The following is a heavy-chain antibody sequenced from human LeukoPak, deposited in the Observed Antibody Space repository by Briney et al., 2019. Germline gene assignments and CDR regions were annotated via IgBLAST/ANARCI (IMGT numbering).Heavy chain of an antibody. Sequence: PSETLSLTCTVSGGSISSGGYYWSWIRQHPGKGLEWIGYIYYSGSTYYNPSLKSRVTISVDTSKNQFSLKLSSVTAADTAVYYCARDWGPGFQRYYGMDVWGQGTTVTISS. V-gene: IGHV4-31*03. CDR2: IYYSGST. D-gene: IGHD3-16*01. CDR1: GGSISSGGYY. J-gene: IGHJ6*02. CDR3: ARDWGPGFQRYYGMDV.